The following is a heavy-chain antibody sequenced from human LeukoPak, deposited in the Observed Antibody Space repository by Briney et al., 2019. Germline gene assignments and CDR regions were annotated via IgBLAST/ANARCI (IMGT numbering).Heavy chain of an antibody. J-gene: IGHJ4*02. V-gene: IGHV4-34*01. CDR1: GGSFSGYY. Sequence: SETLSLTCAAYGGSFSGYYWSWIRQPPGKGLEWIGEINHSGSTNYNPSLKSRVTISVDTSKNQFSLKLSSVTAADTAVYYCARGPPSMVRGVRPDYWGQGTLVTVSS. D-gene: IGHD3-10*01. CDR3: ARGPPSMVRGVRPDY. CDR2: INHSGST.